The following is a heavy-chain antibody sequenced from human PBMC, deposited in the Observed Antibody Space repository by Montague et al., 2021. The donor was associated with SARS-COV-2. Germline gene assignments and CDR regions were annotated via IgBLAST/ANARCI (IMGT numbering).Heavy chain of an antibody. J-gene: IGHJ6*03. D-gene: IGHD3-3*01. Sequence: SDTLSLTRAVYGGSFSGYYWSWIRQPPGKGLEWIGEINDSGSTYXNPSLKSRVTISVDTSKNQFSLKLSSVTAADTAVYYCARGRAARSITIFGAVNPAIRYYYYMDVWGKGTTVTVSS. CDR1: GGSFSGYY. CDR2: INDSGST. V-gene: IGHV4-34*01. CDR3: ARGRAARSITIFGAVNPAIRYYYYMDV.